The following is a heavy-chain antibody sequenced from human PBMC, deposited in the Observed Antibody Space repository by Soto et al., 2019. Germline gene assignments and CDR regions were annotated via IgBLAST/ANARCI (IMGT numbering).Heavy chain of an antibody. D-gene: IGHD6-19*01. CDR2: LSTYNGNT. J-gene: IGHJ4*02. CDR1: GYTFTDYG. V-gene: IGHV1-18*04. CDR3: AREEGISDWHAFDY. Sequence: GASVKVSCKASGYTFTDYGISWVRQAPGHGLEWMGWLSTYNGNTLYAQKIQGRVTMTTDTSTRTAYVELRSLRSDDTAVYYCAREEGISDWHAFDYWGQGTLVTVSS.